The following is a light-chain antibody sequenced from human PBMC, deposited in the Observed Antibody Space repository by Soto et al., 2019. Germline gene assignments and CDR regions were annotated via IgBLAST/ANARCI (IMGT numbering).Light chain of an antibody. CDR2: SAS. CDR1: QYISNY. V-gene: IGKV1-39*01. Sequence: DIQVTQSPPSLSASVGDRVTITCRTSQYISNYLNWYQHKAGKAPQLLIYSASTLQIGVPSRFSGSGSGTEFTLTISTLQPDDYASYYCQSNYILPWTFGQWTKVETK. J-gene: IGKJ1*01. CDR3: QSNYILPWT.